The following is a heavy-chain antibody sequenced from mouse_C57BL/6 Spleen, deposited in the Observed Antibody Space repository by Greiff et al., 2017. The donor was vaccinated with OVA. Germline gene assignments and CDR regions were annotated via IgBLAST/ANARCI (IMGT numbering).Heavy chain of an antibody. Sequence: VQLQQSGPELVKPGASVKISCKASGYTLTDYYMNWVKQSHGKSLEWIGDINPNNGGTSYNQKFKGKATLTVDKSSSTAYMELRSLTSEDSAVYYCARDWTWFAYWGQGTLVTVSA. V-gene: IGHV1-26*01. CDR1: GYTLTDYY. CDR2: INPNNGGT. D-gene: IGHD4-1*01. J-gene: IGHJ3*01. CDR3: ARDWTWFAY.